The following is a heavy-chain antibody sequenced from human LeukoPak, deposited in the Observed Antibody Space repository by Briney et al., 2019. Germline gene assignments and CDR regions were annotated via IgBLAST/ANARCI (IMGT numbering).Heavy chain of an antibody. D-gene: IGHD5-12*01. V-gene: IGHV4-31*03. Sequence: SQTPSLTCTVSGGSISSGGYYWSWIRQHPGKGLEWIGYIYYSGSTYYNPSLKSRVTISVDTSKNQFSLKLSSVTAADTAVYYCARVVSSGYDGNWFDPWGQGTLVTVSS. CDR1: GGSISSGGYY. CDR2: IYYSGST. CDR3: ARVVSSGYDGNWFDP. J-gene: IGHJ5*02.